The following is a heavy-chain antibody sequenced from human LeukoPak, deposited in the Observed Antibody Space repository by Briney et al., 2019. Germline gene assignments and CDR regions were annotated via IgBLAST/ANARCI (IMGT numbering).Heavy chain of an antibody. D-gene: IGHD1-26*01. CDR2: IYSGGST. CDR3: ARGGSYSPWGY. CDR1: GFTVSSNY. Sequence: GGSLRLSCAASGFTVSSNYMSWVRQAPGKGLEWVSVIYSGGSTYYADSVKGRFTISRDNSKNTLYLQMNSLRAEDTAVYYCARGGSYSPWGYWGQGTLLTVSS. J-gene: IGHJ4*02. V-gene: IGHV3-53*01.